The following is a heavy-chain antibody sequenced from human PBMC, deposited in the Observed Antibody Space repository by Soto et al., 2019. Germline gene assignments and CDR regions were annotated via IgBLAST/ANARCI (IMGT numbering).Heavy chain of an antibody. Sequence: SVKVSCKASGFTFTSSAVQWVRQARGQRLEWIGWIVVGSGNTNYAQKFQERVTITRDMSTSTAYMELSSLRSEDTAVYYCAAGYCISTSCPPPPYYYYGMDVWGQGTTVTVSS. CDR2: IVVGSGNT. D-gene: IGHD2-2*01. J-gene: IGHJ6*02. V-gene: IGHV1-58*01. CDR3: AAGYCISTSCPPPPYYYYGMDV. CDR1: GFTFTSSA.